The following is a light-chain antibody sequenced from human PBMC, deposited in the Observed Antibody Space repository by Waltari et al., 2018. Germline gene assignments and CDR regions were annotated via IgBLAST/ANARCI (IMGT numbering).Light chain of an antibody. CDR2: RAS. V-gene: IGKV1-5*03. J-gene: IGKJ2*01. CDR1: QSINKW. CDR3: QQYNSYPYT. Sequence: DIQVTQSPSTLSASVGDSVTITCRTSQSINKWGSWYQQKPGKTPKFLIYRASSLESGVPSRFRGSGSATAFTLSISGLQPDDVATYYCQQYNSYPYTFGQGTKVEI.